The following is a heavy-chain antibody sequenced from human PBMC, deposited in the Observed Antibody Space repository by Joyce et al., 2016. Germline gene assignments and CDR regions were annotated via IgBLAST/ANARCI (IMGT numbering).Heavy chain of an antibody. V-gene: IGHV4-31*03. CDR2: MYYRGSA. CDR3: ARGITIVGVITQGYFDY. CDR1: GGSINSGAYS. D-gene: IGHD3-3*01. J-gene: IGHJ4*02. Sequence: QVQLQESGPGLVKPSQTLSLTCTVSGGSINSGAYSWSWIRQLPGKGLEWIGYMYYRGSADYNPSLKSRVTISRDTSKNQFSLKLSSVTAADTAVYYCARGITIVGVITQGYFDYWGQGTLVAVSS.